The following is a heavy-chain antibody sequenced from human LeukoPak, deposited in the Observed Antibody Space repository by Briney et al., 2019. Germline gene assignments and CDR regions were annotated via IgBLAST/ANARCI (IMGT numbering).Heavy chain of an antibody. CDR3: ARVRATGAHDC. D-gene: IGHD7-27*01. Sequence: SEALSLTCAVYGGSFSGYYWSWIRQPPGKGLEWIGEINHSGSTNYNPSLKSRVTISVDTSKNQFSLKLSSVTAADTAVYYCARVRATGAHDCWGQGTLVTVSS. V-gene: IGHV4-34*01. J-gene: IGHJ4*02. CDR1: GGSFSGYY. CDR2: INHSGST.